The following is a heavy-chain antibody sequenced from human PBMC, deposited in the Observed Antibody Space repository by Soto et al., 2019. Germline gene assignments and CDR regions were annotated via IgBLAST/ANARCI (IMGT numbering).Heavy chain of an antibody. CDR1: GGSFHNYA. J-gene: IGHJ6*02. CDR3: AVAMVREILIFESSGMHV. CDR2: IIPNFDTP. D-gene: IGHD3-10*01. Sequence: QVHLVQSGDEVKKPGSSVKVSCKTSGGSFHNYAVSWVRQAPGQGLEWMGGIIPNFDTPNYAQKFQDRVTIIADESTSTVYMELMSLRSNDTAVYYCAVAMVREILIFESSGMHVWGQGTTVIVSS. V-gene: IGHV1-69*01.